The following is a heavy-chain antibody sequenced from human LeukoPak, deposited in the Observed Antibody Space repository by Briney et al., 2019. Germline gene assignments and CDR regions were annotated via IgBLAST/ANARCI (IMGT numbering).Heavy chain of an antibody. CDR2: ISWNSGSI. J-gene: IGHJ4*02. CDR3: AKVPRGYSYGRASYFDY. Sequence: GGSLRLSCAASGFTFDDYAMHWLRQAPGKGLEWVSGISWNSGSIGYADSVKGRFTISRDNAKNSLYLQMNSLRAEDTALYYCAKVPRGYSYGRASYFDYWGQGTLVTVSS. D-gene: IGHD5-18*01. V-gene: IGHV3-9*01. CDR1: GFTFDDYA.